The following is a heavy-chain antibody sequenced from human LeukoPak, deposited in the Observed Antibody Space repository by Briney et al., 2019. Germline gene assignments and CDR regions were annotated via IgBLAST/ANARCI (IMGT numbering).Heavy chain of an antibody. CDR3: AKELKPYGSGSYYFDY. Sequence: GRSLRLSCAASGFTFSSYGMHWVRQAPGKGLEWVAVISYDGSNKYYADSVKGRFTISRDNSKNTLYLQMNSLRAEDTAVYYCAKELKPYGSGSYYFDYWGQGTLVTVSS. CDR1: GFTFSSYG. V-gene: IGHV3-30*18. J-gene: IGHJ4*02. D-gene: IGHD3-10*01. CDR2: ISYDGSNK.